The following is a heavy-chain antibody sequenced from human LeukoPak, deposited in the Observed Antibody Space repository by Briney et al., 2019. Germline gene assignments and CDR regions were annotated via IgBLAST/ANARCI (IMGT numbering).Heavy chain of an antibody. D-gene: IGHD6-19*01. J-gene: IGHJ4*02. CDR3: ARRDVAVAGTGGIDY. Sequence: ASVKVSCKASGYTFTGYYMHWVRQAPGQGHEWMGWINPNSGNTGYAQKFQGRVTMTRNTSISTAYMELSSLRSEDTAVYYCARRDVAVAGTGGIDYWGQGTLVTVPS. V-gene: IGHV1-8*02. CDR1: GYTFTGYY. CDR2: INPNSGNT.